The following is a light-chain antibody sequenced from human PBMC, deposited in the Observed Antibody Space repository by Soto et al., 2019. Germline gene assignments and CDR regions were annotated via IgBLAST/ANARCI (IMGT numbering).Light chain of an antibody. J-gene: IGLJ1*01. CDR1: SRDIGAYNY. V-gene: IGLV2-18*01. CDR3: SLYISGSTYV. Sequence: QSALTQPASVSGSPGQSISISCSGTSRDIGAYNYVSWYQQPPGTAPKLIMYEVNTRPSGVPDRFSGSKSGSTASLTISGLQAEDEADYYCSLYISGSTYVFGTGTKV. CDR2: EVN.